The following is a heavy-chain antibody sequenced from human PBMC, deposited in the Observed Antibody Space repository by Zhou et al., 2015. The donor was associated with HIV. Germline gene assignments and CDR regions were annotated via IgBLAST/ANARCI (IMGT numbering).Heavy chain of an antibody. V-gene: IGHV1-69*01. CDR2: IIPIFGTA. D-gene: IGHD3-10*01. CDR3: ARFLGSEGSQLITMVQGAYYYMDV. J-gene: IGHJ6*03. Sequence: QVQLVQSGAEVKKPGSSVKVSCKASGGTFSSYAISWVRQAPGQGLEWMGGIIPIFGTANYAQKFQGRVTITADESTSTAYMELSSLRSEDTAVYYCARFLGSEGSQLITMVQGAYYYMDVWGKGTTVTVSS. CDR1: GGTFSSYA.